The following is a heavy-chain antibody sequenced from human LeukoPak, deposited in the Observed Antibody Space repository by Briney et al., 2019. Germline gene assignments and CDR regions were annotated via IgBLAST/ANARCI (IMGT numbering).Heavy chain of an antibody. J-gene: IGHJ6*02. Sequence: ASVKVSCKASGGTFSSYAISWVRQAPGQGLEWMGGIIPIFGTANYAQKFQGRVTITADESTSTAYMELSSLRSEDTAVYYCAREKGDIVVVPAARSYYYGMDVWGQGTTVTVSS. CDR2: IIPIFGTA. CDR1: GGTFSSYA. V-gene: IGHV1-69*01. D-gene: IGHD2-2*01. CDR3: AREKGDIVVVPAARSYYYGMDV.